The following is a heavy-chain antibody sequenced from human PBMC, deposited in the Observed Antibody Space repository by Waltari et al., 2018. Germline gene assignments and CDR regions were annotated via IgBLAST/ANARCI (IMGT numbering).Heavy chain of an antibody. CDR2: IYYSGST. V-gene: IGHV4-39*01. D-gene: IGHD3-3*01. Sequence: QLQLQESGPGLVKPSETLSLTCTVSGGSISSSSYYRGWIRQPPGKGLEWIGSIYYSGSTYYNPSLKSRVTISVDTSKNQFSLKLSSVTAADTAVYYCARHGAIYDFWSGYNYYYYYYGMDVWGQGTTVTVSS. CDR3: ARHGAIYDFWSGYNYYYYYYGMDV. J-gene: IGHJ6*02. CDR1: GGSISSSSYY.